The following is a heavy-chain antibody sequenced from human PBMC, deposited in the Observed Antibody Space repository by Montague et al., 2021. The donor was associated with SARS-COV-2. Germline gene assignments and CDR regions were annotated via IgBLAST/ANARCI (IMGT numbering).Heavy chain of an antibody. V-gene: IGHV4-59*11. J-gene: IGHJ3*01. CDR3: ARDPGNDSFDF. CDR1: GGSTRSQH. Sequence: SETLSLTCTVSGGSTRSQHLNWIRQPPGKGLEWIGNIYYTRSTNSNPPLKSQITISAETSKNQFSLKLTSVTAADTAVYYCARDPGNDSFDFWGPGTMVIVSS. CDR2: IYYTRST. D-gene: IGHD3-10*01.